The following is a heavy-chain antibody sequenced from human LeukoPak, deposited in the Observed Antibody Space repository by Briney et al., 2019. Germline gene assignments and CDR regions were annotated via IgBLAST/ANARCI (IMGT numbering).Heavy chain of an antibody. CDR1: GGSISSGDYY. J-gene: IGHJ5*02. CDR3: ARGAWDYVWGSYRLFDP. V-gene: IGHV4-30-4*01. Sequence: PSETLSLTCTVSGGSISSGDYYWRWIRQPPGKGLEWIGYIYYSGSTYYNPSLKSRVTISVDTSKNQFSLKLSSVTAADTAVYYCARGAWDYVWGSYRLFDPWGQGTLVTVSS. D-gene: IGHD3-16*02. CDR2: IYYSGST.